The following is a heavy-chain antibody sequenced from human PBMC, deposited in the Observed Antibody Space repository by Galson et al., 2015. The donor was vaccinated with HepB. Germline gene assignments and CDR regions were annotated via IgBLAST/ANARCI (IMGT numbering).Heavy chain of an antibody. J-gene: IGHJ4*02. D-gene: IGHD3-16*02. CDR1: GFTFSSYA. V-gene: IGHV3-23*01. CDR2: ISGSGGST. Sequence: SLRLSCAASGFTFSSYAMSWVRQAPGKGLEWVSAISGSGGSTYYADSVKGRFTISRDNSKNTLYLQMNSLRAEDTAVYYCAKVDAIGGAFYDYVWGSYRPFDYWGQGTLVTVSS. CDR3: AKVDAIGGAFYDYVWGSYRPFDY.